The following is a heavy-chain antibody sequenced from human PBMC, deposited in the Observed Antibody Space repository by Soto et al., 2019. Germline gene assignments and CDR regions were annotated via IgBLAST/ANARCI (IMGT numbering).Heavy chain of an antibody. CDR3: AREPAFPLSEVDY. J-gene: IGHJ4*02. Sequence: GGSLRLSCAASGFTFSSYAMHWVRQAPGKGLEWVAVISYDGSNKYYADSVKGRFTISRDNSKDTLYLQMNSLRAEDTAVYYCAREPAFPLSEVDYWGQGTLVTVDS. V-gene: IGHV3-30-3*01. CDR1: GFTFSSYA. CDR2: ISYDGSNK.